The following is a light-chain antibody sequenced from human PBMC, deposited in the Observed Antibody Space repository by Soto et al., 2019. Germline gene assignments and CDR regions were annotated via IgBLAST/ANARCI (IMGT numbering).Light chain of an antibody. Sequence: IVLSQSPATLSLSPGERATLSCRASQSVSSYLAWYQQKPGQAPRLLIYGASSRATGIPDRFSGSGSGTDFTLTISRLEPEDFAVYYCQQYGSSRTFGQGTKV. CDR3: QQYGSSRT. V-gene: IGKV3-20*01. CDR2: GAS. J-gene: IGKJ1*01. CDR1: QSVSSY.